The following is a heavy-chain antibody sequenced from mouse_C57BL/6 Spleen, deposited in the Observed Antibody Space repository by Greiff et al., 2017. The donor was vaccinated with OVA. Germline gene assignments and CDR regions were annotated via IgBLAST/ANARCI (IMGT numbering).Heavy chain of an antibody. J-gene: IGHJ2*01. CDR3: ARRGSQTGTEYYFDY. V-gene: IGHV8-12*01. Sequence: QVQLKESGPGILQSSQTLSLTCSFSGFSLSTSGMGVSWIRQPSGKGLEWLAHIYWDDDKRYNPSLKSRLTISKDTSRNQVFLKITSVDTADTATYYCARRGSQTGTEYYFDYWGQGTTLTVSS. CDR1: GFSLSTSGMG. D-gene: IGHD4-1*01. CDR2: IYWDDDK.